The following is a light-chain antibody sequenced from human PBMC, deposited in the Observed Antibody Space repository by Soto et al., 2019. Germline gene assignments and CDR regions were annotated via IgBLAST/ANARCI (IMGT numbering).Light chain of an antibody. CDR2: KAS. CDR3: QQYDSYSYT. Sequence: DIQMTQSPSTLSASVGDRVTITCRASQSISSWLAWYQQKPGRAPNLLIYKASTLESGVPSRFSGSGSGTEFTLTNSSLQPDDFATYYCQQYDSYSYTFGQGTKLEIK. CDR1: QSISSW. J-gene: IGKJ2*01. V-gene: IGKV1-5*03.